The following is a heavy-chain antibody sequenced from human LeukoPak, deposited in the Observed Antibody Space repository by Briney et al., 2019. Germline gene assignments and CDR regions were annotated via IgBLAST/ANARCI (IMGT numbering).Heavy chain of an antibody. CDR1: GVAFSGYY. CDR3: ARVFRGYCSSTSCPLKGHYYYSYYMDV. D-gene: IGHD2-2*01. J-gene: IGHJ6*03. CDR2: INHSGST. Sequence: PSETLSLTCAVYGVAFSGYYWSWIRQPPGKGLEWIGEINHSGSTNYNPSLKSRVTISVDTSKHQFSLKLSSVTAADTAVYYCARVFRGYCSSTSCPLKGHYYYSYYMDVWGKGTTVTVSS. V-gene: IGHV4-34*01.